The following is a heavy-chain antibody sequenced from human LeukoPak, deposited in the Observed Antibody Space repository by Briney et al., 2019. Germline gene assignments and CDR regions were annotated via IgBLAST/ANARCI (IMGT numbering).Heavy chain of an antibody. D-gene: IGHD3-22*01. CDR1: GFTFSRYW. CDR3: ASFGYDSSGYYSD. J-gene: IGHJ4*02. V-gene: IGHV3-7*01. Sequence: PGGSLRLSCAASGFTFSRYWMGWVRQAPGKGLEWVANIKQDGSEKYYVDSVKGRITICRDNAKNSLYLQMNSLRGEDTAVYYCASFGYDSSGYYSDWGQGTLVTVSS. CDR2: IKQDGSEK.